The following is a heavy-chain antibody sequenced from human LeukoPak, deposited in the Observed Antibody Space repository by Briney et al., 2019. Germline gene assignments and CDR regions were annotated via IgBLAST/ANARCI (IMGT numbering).Heavy chain of an antibody. J-gene: IGHJ4*02. CDR3: AKDLFLRRTVTTGMV. V-gene: IGHV3-30*18. Sequence: GRSLRLSCAASGFTFSSYGMHWVRQAPGKGLEWVAVISYDGSNKYYADSVKGRFTISRDNSKNTLYLQMNSLRAEDTAVYYCAKDLFLRRTVTTGMVWGQGTLVTVSS. CDR1: GFTFSSYG. D-gene: IGHD4-17*01. CDR2: ISYDGSNK.